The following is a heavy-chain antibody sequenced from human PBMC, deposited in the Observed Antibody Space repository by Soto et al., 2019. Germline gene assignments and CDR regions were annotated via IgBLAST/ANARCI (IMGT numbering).Heavy chain of an antibody. CDR2: ISSSSSYT. D-gene: IGHD2-8*01. J-gene: IGHJ4*02. CDR3: GPYYFDY. V-gene: IGHV3-11*03. CDR1: GFTFSDYY. Sequence: PGGSLRLSCAASGFTFSDYYMSWIRQAPGKGLEWVSYISSSSSYTNYADSVKGRFTISRDNAKNSLYLQMNSLRAEDTAAYTHGPYYFDYWGQGALVTVSS.